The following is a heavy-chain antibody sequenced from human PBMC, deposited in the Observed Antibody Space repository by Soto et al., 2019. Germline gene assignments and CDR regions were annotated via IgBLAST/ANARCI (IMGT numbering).Heavy chain of an antibody. Sequence: QVQLVQSGAEVKKPGASVKVSCKASGYTFTRFYMHWVRQAPGQGLEWMGIINPSGTTTDYAQKFQSRVTMTRDTSTSTYYMELSSLTSEDTSVYYCAKPQIARHYYYGMAVWSQWTAVTVSS. J-gene: IGHJ6*02. CDR3: AKPQIARHYYYGMAV. CDR2: INPSGTTT. CDR1: GYTFTRFY. V-gene: IGHV1-46*01.